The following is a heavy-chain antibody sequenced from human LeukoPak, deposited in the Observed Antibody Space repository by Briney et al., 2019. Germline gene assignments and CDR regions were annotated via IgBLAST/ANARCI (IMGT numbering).Heavy chain of an antibody. D-gene: IGHD5-12*01. CDR3: ARSYSGYAFDAFDI. J-gene: IGHJ3*02. CDR2: VTSRSSFM. Sequence: GGSLRLSCAASGFTFSGAWIHWVRQVPGKGLEWVSSVTSRSSFMYSADSVKGRFTTSRDNAKSSLYLQMNSLRAEDTAVYYCARSYSGYAFDAFDIWGRGTMVTVSS. CDR1: GFTFSGAW. V-gene: IGHV3-21*01.